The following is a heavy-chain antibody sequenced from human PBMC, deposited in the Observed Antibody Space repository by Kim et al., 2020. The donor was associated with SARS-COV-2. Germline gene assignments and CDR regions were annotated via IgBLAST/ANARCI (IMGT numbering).Heavy chain of an antibody. CDR3: ARLYSSGWYGDYFDY. J-gene: IGHJ4*02. Sequence: PSLKSRVTISVDTSKNQFSLKLSSVTAADTAVYYCARLYSSGWYGDYFDYWGQGTLVTVSS. D-gene: IGHD6-19*01. V-gene: IGHV4-39*01.